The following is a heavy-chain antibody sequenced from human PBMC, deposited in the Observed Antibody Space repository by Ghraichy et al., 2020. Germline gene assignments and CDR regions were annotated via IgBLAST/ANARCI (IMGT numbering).Heavy chain of an antibody. J-gene: IGHJ6*02. Sequence: GESLNISCAASGFTFSSYSMNWVRQAPGKGLEWVSSISSSRSYIYYADSVKGRFTISRDNAKNSLYLQMNSLRAEDTAVYYCARGGGDTNYYYGMDVWGQGTTVTVSS. D-gene: IGHD3-16*01. CDR3: ARGGGDTNYYYGMDV. CDR2: ISSSRSYI. V-gene: IGHV3-21*01. CDR1: GFTFSSYS.